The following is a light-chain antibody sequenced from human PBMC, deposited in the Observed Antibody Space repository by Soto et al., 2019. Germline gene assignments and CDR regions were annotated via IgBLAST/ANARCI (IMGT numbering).Light chain of an antibody. J-gene: IGLJ1*01. CDR2: EVS. CDR3: SSYTGSSTRYV. CDR1: SSDVGGYNF. Sequence: QSFLAQPASVSGSPGQSITISCTGTSSDVGGYNFVSWYQQYPGKAPKLMIYEVSNRPSGVSNRFSGSKSGNTASLTISGLQAEDESDYYCSSYTGSSTRYVFGTGTKVTVL. V-gene: IGLV2-14*01.